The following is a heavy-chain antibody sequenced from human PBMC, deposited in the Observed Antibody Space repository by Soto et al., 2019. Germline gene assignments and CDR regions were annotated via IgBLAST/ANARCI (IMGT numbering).Heavy chain of an antibody. CDR3: AKDPAGYSIPFDP. V-gene: IGHV3-30*18. Sequence: QVQLVESGGGVVQPGRSLRLSCAGSGFTFSSYGMHWVRQAPDKGPEWVAVISYDGRNTYYADSVKRRFTISRDNSKNMLYLQMNSLRIEDTAVYYCAKDPAGYSIPFDPWGQGTLVTVYS. CDR2: ISYDGRNT. J-gene: IGHJ5*02. D-gene: IGHD6-13*01. CDR1: GFTFSSYG.